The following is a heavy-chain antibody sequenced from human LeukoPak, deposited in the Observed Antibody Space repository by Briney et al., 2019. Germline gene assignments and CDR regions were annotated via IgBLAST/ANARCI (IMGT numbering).Heavy chain of an antibody. CDR1: GFTLSTYA. CDR3: ARNNGMDV. Sequence: GGSLRLSCAASGFTLSTYAMSWVRQAPGKGLEWVSTTSASGDNTYYADSVKGRFTISRDNSKNTLYLQMNSQRVEDTALYHCARNNGMDVWGQGTTVIVSS. V-gene: IGHV3-23*01. J-gene: IGHJ6*02. CDR2: TSASGDNT.